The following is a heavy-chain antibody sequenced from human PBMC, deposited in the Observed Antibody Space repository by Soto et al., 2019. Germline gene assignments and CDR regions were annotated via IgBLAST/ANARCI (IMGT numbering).Heavy chain of an antibody. D-gene: IGHD3-9*01. J-gene: IGHJ5*02. V-gene: IGHV1-8*01. Sequence: ASVKVSCKASGYTFTSYDINWVRQATGQGLEWMGWMNPNSGNTGYAQKFQVRVTMTRNTSISTAYMELSSLRSEDTAVYYCARGRPQYYDILTGYYAPWFDPWGQGTLVTVSS. CDR3: ARGRPQYYDILTGYYAPWFDP. CDR2: MNPNSGNT. CDR1: GYTFTSYD.